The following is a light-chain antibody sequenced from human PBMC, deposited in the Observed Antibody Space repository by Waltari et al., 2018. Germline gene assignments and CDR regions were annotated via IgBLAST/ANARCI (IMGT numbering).Light chain of an antibody. CDR3: QHYDTSSYT. CDR2: GAS. Sequence: EIVLTQSPGTLSLSPGDRATLSCRASQSVSSSYLAWYQQKPGQAPRLLIYGASNKATGIPDRFSGSGSGTDFTLTISRLEPEDFAVYYCQHYDTSSYTFGQGTNLEI. J-gene: IGKJ2*01. CDR1: QSVSSSY. V-gene: IGKV3-20*01.